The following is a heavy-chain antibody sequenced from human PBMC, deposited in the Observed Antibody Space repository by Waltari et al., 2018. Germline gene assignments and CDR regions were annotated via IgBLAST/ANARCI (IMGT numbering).Heavy chain of an antibody. CDR1: GGSFSGYY. D-gene: IGHD3-10*01. Sequence: QVQLQQWGAGLLKPSEPLSLTCAVYGGSFSGYYWRGIRQPPGKGLEWIGEINHSGSTNYNPSLKSRVTISVDTSKNQFSLKLSSVTAADTAVYYCARGVRFPFYNWFDPWGQGTLVTVSS. V-gene: IGHV4-34*01. CDR2: INHSGST. CDR3: ARGVRFPFYNWFDP. J-gene: IGHJ5*02.